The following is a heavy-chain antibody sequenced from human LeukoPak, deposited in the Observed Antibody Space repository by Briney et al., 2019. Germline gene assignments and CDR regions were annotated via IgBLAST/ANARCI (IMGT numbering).Heavy chain of an antibody. V-gene: IGHV4-39*07. CDR1: GGSISSSSYY. D-gene: IGHD6-13*01. Sequence: SETLSLTCTVSGGSISSSSYYWGWIRQPPGKGLEWIGSIYYSGSTYYNPSLKSRVTISVDTSKNQFSLKLSSVTAADTAVYYCAREIGGSSWKYFDYWGQGTLVTVSS. J-gene: IGHJ4*02. CDR2: IYYSGST. CDR3: AREIGGSSWKYFDY.